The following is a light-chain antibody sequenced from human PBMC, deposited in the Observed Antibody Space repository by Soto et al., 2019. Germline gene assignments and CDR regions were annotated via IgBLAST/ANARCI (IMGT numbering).Light chain of an antibody. J-gene: IGLJ1*01. V-gene: IGLV2-23*02. CDR3: CSYAGSSTFYV. Sequence: QSELTQPASVSGSPGQSITISCTGTSSDVGSYNLVSWYQQHPGKAPKLMIYEVSKRPSGVSNRFSGSKSGNTASLTISGLQAEDEADYYCCSYAGSSTFYVFGTGNKLTVL. CDR1: SSDVGSYNL. CDR2: EVS.